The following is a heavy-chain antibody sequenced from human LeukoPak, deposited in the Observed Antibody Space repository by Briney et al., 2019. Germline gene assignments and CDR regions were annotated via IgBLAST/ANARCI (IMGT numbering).Heavy chain of an antibody. V-gene: IGHV4-4*07. CDR1: GGSISSYY. CDR3: ARIAAAGTRGGYFDY. CDR2: IYTSGST. J-gene: IGHJ4*02. Sequence: PSKTLSLTCTVSGGSISSYYWSWIRQPAGKGLEWIGRIYTSGSTNYNPSLKSRVTMSVDTSKNQFSLKLSSVTAADTAVYYCARIAAAGTRGGYFDYWGQGTLVTVSS. D-gene: IGHD6-13*01.